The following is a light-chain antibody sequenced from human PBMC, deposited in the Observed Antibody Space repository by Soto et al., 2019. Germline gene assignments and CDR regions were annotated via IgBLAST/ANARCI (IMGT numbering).Light chain of an antibody. CDR2: AAS. Sequence: ELVLTQSPGTLSLSPGERATLSCRASQSVSSSYLVWYQQKPGQAPRLLIYAASSRATGIPDRFSGSGSGTDFTLTISRLEPEDFAVYFCQQYGTSLPFTFGQGTKVDIK. V-gene: IGKV3-20*01. J-gene: IGKJ2*01. CDR3: QQYGTSLPFT. CDR1: QSVSSSY.